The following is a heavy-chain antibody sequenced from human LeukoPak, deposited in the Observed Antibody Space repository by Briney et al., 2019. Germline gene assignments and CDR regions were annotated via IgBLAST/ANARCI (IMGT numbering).Heavy chain of an antibody. D-gene: IGHD4-17*01. CDR2: ISNSGATT. CDR1: GFTFSSYS. J-gene: IGHJ4*02. Sequence: GGSLRLSCAASGFTFSSYSMNWVRQAPGKGLEWVSVISNSGATTYYADSVKGRFTISRDKSKNTVYLQMNSLIADDTAVYYCAKTATTVTPPDYWGQGTLVTVSS. V-gene: IGHV3-23*01. CDR3: AKTATTVTPPDY.